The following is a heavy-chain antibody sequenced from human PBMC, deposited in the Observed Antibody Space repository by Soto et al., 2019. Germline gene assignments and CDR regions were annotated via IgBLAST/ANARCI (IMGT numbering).Heavy chain of an antibody. J-gene: IGHJ4*02. CDR2: ISYDGSNK. Sequence: LRLSCAASGFTFSSYGMHWVRQAPGKGLEWVAVISYDGSNKYYADSVKGRFTISRDNSKNTLYLQMNSLRAEDTAVYYCAKDLSSSFDYWGQGTLVTVSS. D-gene: IGHD2-2*01. CDR1: GFTFSSYG. V-gene: IGHV3-30*18. CDR3: AKDLSSSFDY.